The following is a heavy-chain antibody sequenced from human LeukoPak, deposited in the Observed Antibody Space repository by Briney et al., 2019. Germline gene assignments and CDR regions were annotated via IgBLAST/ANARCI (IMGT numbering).Heavy chain of an antibody. Sequence: SETLSLTCTGSGGSISSYYWSWIRQPPGKGLEWIGNIYYSGSTNYNPSLKSRVTISVDTSKNQFSLKLSSVTAADTAVYYCARTRYYDILTGHQPFDYWGQGTLVTVSS. V-gene: IGHV4-59*01. CDR1: GGSISSYY. CDR2: IYYSGST. CDR3: ARTRYYDILTGHQPFDY. D-gene: IGHD3-9*01. J-gene: IGHJ4*02.